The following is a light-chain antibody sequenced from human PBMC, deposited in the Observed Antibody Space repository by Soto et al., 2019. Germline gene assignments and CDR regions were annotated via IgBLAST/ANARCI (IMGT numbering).Light chain of an antibody. Sequence: QSVLTQPASVFGSPGQSITFSCTGTSSDVGGYNFVSRYQQHPGKAPKLMIYEVSSRPSGVSNRFSGSKSGNTASLTISGLQPEDEADYYCASYTSSTTYVFGTGTKVTVL. CDR2: EVS. CDR1: SSDVGGYNF. V-gene: IGLV2-14*03. J-gene: IGLJ1*01. CDR3: ASYTSSTTYV.